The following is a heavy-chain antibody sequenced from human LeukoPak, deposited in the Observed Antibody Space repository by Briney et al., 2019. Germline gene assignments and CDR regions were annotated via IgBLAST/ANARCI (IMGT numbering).Heavy chain of an antibody. J-gene: IGHJ3*02. CDR3: ATEEGEEKMVRGFSDAFDI. CDR2: FDPEDGET. V-gene: IGHV1-24*01. D-gene: IGHD3-10*01. Sequence: ASVKVSCKVSGYTLTELSMHWVRQAPGKGLEWMGGFDPEDGETIYAQKFQGRVTMTEDTSTDTAYMELSSLRSEDTAVYYCATEEGEEKMVRGFSDAFDIWGQGTMVTVSS. CDR1: GYTLTELS.